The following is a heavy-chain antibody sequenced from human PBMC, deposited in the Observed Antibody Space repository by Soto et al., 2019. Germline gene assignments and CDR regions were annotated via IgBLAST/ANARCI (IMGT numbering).Heavy chain of an antibody. J-gene: IGHJ3*02. CDR1: GFTFSSYT. D-gene: IGHD3-9*01. Sequence: EVQLVESGGGLVKPGGSLRLSCAASGFTFSSYTMNWVRQAPGKGLEWVAYISSSPTYTYVADSVKGRFTISRDNAKNSLFLQMNVLRPEDTAVYYCARDQEPLSDILTSSYKGAFDIWGQGTRVTVSS. CDR2: ISSSPTYT. V-gene: IGHV3-21*06. CDR3: ARDQEPLSDILTSSYKGAFDI.